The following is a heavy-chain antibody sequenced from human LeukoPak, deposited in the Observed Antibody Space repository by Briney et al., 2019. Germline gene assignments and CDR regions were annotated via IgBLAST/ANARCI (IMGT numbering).Heavy chain of an antibody. CDR1: GFTFSSYS. V-gene: IGHV3-21*04. Sequence: GGSLRLSCAASGFTFSSYSMNWVRQAPGKGLEWVSSISSSSSYIYYADSVKGRFTISRDNAKNSLYLQMNSLRAEDTALYYCAKDTGAGDNYDILTGSLDAFDIWGQGTMVTVSS. CDR3: AKDTGAGDNYDILTGSLDAFDI. D-gene: IGHD3-9*01. J-gene: IGHJ3*02. CDR2: ISSSSSYI.